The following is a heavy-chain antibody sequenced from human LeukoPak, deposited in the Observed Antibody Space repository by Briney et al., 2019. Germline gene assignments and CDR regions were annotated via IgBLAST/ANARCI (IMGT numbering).Heavy chain of an antibody. CDR3: AKEGIAVAGYYYYGMDV. CDR1: GFTFSSYG. J-gene: IGHJ6*02. CDR2: ISYDGSNK. D-gene: IGHD6-19*01. V-gene: IGHV3-30*18. Sequence: PGGSLRLSCAASGFTFSSYGMHWVRQAPGKGLEGVAVISYDGSNKYYADSVKGRFTISRDNSKNTLYLQMNSLSAEDTAVYYCAKEGIAVAGYYYYGMDVWGQGTTVTVSS.